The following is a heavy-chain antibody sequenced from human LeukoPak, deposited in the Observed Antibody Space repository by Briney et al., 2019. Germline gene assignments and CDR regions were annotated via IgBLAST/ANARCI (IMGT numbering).Heavy chain of an antibody. CDR3: ARDGQQWPIYY. CDR1: GFTFSSYE. Sequence: PGGSLRLSCAASGFTFSSYEVNWVRQAPGKGLEWISYISSSGDTIYYADSVKGRFTISRDNAKNSLYLQMNSLRAEDTAVYYCARDGQQWPIYYWGQGTLVTVSS. V-gene: IGHV3-48*03. D-gene: IGHD6-19*01. CDR2: ISSSGDTI. J-gene: IGHJ4*02.